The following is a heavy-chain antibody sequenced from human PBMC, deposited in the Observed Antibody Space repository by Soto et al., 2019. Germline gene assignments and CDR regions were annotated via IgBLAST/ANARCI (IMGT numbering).Heavy chain of an antibody. J-gene: IGHJ5*02. Sequence: QVQLQESGPGLVKPSQTLSLTCSVSGGSITSGGFYWSWIRQHPEKGLEWIAYIFHSGSTDFNPPLKGRIIISADTSKNQFSLKLTSVTAADTAVYYCVRGGIAGNWFDPWGQGTLVTVSS. CDR3: VRGGIAGNWFDP. CDR2: IFHSGST. D-gene: IGHD6-13*01. V-gene: IGHV4-31*03. CDR1: GGSITSGGFY.